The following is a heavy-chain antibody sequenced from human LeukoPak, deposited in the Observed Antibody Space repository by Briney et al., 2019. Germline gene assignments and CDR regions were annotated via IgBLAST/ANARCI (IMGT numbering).Heavy chain of an antibody. CDR3: RSSNAHGVKFDY. V-gene: IGHV4-31*03. CDR1: GGSISSGDFY. D-gene: IGHD2-8*01. J-gene: IGHJ4*02. Sequence: SQTLSLTCTVSGGSISSGDFYWSWVRQHPEKGLEWIGYIYYSGTAYYNPSLKSRVTMSVDTSKNQFSLKLDSVTAADTAVYCARSSNAHGVKFDYWGQGTLVTVSS. CDR2: IYYSGTA.